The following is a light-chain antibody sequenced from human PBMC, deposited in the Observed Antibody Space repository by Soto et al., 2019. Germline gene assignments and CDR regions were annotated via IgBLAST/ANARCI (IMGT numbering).Light chain of an antibody. CDR3: QQYGSSPIT. Sequence: IVLTQSPATMSLSPGERATLSCGASERVSSSYVAWYQMKAGLAPRLLIHDASTRASGIPDRFRGSKSGTDFTLTIRGLDPEDAVLYYCQQYGSSPITFGQGTRLE. V-gene: IGKV3D-20*01. CDR1: ERVSSSY. J-gene: IGKJ5*01. CDR2: DAS.